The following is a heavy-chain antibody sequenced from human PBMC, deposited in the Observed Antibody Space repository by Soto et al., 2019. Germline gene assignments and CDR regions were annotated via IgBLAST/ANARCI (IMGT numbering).Heavy chain of an antibody. CDR1: GFTFSSYS. J-gene: IGHJ4*02. V-gene: IGHV3-48*01. CDR3: ASGGSYASY. Sequence: EVQLVESGGGLVQPGGSLRLSCAASGFTFSSYSMNWVRQAPGKGLEWVSYISSSSTIYYADSVKGRFTISRDNAKNSLYLQMNSLRAEDTAVYYCASGGSYASYWGQGTLVTVSS. D-gene: IGHD1-26*01. CDR2: ISSSSTI.